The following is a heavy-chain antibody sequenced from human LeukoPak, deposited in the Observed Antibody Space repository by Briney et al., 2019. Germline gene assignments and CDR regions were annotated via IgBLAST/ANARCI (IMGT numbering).Heavy chain of an antibody. CDR3: ARDLSGGKLRYFDWLPPDY. Sequence: ASVKVSCKPSLYTLTGYYMLWVRQTPAHRLEWMGWINPNRGGTNYAQKLQGRVTMTRDTSISTAYMELSSLRSEDTAVYYCARDLSGGKLRYFDWLPPDYWGQGTLVTVSS. CDR2: INPNRGGT. J-gene: IGHJ4*02. CDR1: LYTLTGYY. D-gene: IGHD3-9*01. V-gene: IGHV1-2*02.